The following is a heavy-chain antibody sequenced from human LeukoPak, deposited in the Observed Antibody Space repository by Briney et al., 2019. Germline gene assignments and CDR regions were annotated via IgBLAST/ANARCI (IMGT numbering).Heavy chain of an antibody. Sequence: VGSLRLSCAASGFTFSSYAMNWVRQAPGKGLEWVSRISGSGDSTYYVDTVKGRFTISRDISKNTLYLQMNSLRAEDTALYYCAKERGYSGSSLDYWGQGTLLTVSS. CDR1: GFTFSSYA. CDR3: AKERGYSGSSLDY. D-gene: IGHD1-26*01. V-gene: IGHV3-23*01. J-gene: IGHJ4*02. CDR2: ISGSGDST.